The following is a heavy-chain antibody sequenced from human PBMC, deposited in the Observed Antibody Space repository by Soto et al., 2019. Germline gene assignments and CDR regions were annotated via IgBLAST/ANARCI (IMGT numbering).Heavy chain of an antibody. CDR2: IIPIFGTA. Sequence: ASVKVSCKASGGTFSSYAISRLRQAPGQGLEWMGGIIPIFGTANYAQKFQGRVTITADESTSTACMELSSLRSEDTAVYYSAKMRYSSSWYGPSYYYYGMDFWGQGTTGTVSS. CDR3: AKMRYSSSWYGPSYYYYGMDF. V-gene: IGHV1-69*13. D-gene: IGHD6-13*01. J-gene: IGHJ6*02. CDR1: GGTFSSYA.